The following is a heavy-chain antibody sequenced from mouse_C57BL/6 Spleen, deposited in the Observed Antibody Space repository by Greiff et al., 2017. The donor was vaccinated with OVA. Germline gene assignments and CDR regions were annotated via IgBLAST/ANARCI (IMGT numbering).Heavy chain of an antibody. CDR3: VSPGSSHYAMDY. D-gene: IGHD1-1*01. CDR2: INPYNGGT. CDR1: GYTFTDYY. J-gene: IGHJ4*01. Sequence: VQLQQSGPVLVKPGASVKMSCKASGYTFTDYYMNWVKQSHGKSLEWIGVINPYNGGTSYNQKFKGKATLTVDKSSSTAYMELNSLTSEDSAVYYCVSPGSSHYAMDYWGQGTSVTVSS. V-gene: IGHV1-19*01.